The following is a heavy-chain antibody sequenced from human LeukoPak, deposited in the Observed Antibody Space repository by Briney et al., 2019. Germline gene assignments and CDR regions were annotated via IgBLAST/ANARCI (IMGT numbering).Heavy chain of an antibody. Sequence: PSETLSLTCTVSGYSISSGYYWGWIRQPPGKGLEWIGSIYHSGSTYYNPSLKSRVTISVDTSKNQFSLKLSSVTAADTAVYYCAGGTFWFDPWGQGTLVTVSS. CDR3: AGGTFWFDP. V-gene: IGHV4-38-2*02. CDR1: GYSISSGYY. CDR2: IYHSGST. J-gene: IGHJ5*02. D-gene: IGHD2-15*01.